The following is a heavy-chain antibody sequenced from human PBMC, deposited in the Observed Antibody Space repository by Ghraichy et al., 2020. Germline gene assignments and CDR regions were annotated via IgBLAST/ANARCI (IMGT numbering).Heavy chain of an antibody. CDR1: GGSFSGYY. Sequence: SETLSLTCAVYGGSFSGYYWSWIRQPPGKGLEWIGEINHSGSTNYNPSLKSRVTISVDTSKNQFSLKLSSVTAADTAVYYCACSFARKRWLQLWPLDYWGQGTLVTVSS. CDR2: INHSGST. D-gene: IGHD5-24*01. CDR3: ACSFARKRWLQLWPLDY. J-gene: IGHJ4*02. V-gene: IGHV4-34*01.